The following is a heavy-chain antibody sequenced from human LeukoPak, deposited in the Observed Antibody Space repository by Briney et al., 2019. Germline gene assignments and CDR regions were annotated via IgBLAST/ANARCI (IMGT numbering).Heavy chain of an antibody. Sequence: SETLSLTCTVSGGSISSYYWSWIRQPAGKGLEWIGRIYTSGSTNYNPSLKSRVTMSVDTSKNQFSLKLSSVTAADTAGYYCARGAYYGSGNYYYYYMDVWGKGTTFTVSS. J-gene: IGHJ6*03. CDR3: ARGAYYGSGNYYYYYMDV. CDR2: IYTSGST. V-gene: IGHV4-4*07. D-gene: IGHD3-10*01. CDR1: GGSISSYY.